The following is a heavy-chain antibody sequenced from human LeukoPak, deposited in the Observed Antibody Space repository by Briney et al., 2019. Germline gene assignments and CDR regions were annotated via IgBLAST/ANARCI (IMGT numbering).Heavy chain of an antibody. V-gene: IGHV4-38-2*02. Sequence: PSETLSPTCAVSGHSISSGYYWGWIRQPPGKGLEWIGSIYHSGSTYYNPSLKSRVTISVDTSKNQFSLKLSSVTAADTAVYYCAREESRELYDYWGQGTLVTVSS. CDR2: IYHSGST. CDR1: GHSISSGYY. D-gene: IGHD1-26*01. J-gene: IGHJ4*02. CDR3: AREESRELYDY.